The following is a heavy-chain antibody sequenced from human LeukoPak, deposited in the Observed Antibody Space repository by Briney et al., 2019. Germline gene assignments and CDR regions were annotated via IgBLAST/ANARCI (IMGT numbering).Heavy chain of an antibody. CDR2: ISSSSSYI. V-gene: IGHV3-21*01. Sequence: GGSLRLSCAASGFTFSSYSMNWVRQAPEKGLEWVSSISSSSSYIYYADSVKGRFTISRDNAKNSLYLQMNSLRAEDTAVYYCARAGGYSGYGDYWGQGTLVTVSS. CDR1: GFTFSSYS. J-gene: IGHJ4*02. D-gene: IGHD5-12*01. CDR3: ARAGGYSGYGDY.